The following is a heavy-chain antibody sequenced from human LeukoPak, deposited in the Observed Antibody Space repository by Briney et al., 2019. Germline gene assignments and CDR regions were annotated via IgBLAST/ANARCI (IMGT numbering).Heavy chain of an antibody. CDR1: GYTFTGYY. J-gene: IGHJ5*02. CDR3: ARELGYCSGGSCCSVSLGGWFDP. Sequence: ASVKVSCKASGYTFTGYYMHWVRQAPGQGLEWMGWINPNSGGTNYAQKFQGRVTMTRDTSISTAYMELSRLRSDDTAVYYCARELGYCSGGSCCSVSLGGWFDPWGQGTLVTVSS. CDR2: INPNSGGT. V-gene: IGHV1-2*02. D-gene: IGHD2-15*01.